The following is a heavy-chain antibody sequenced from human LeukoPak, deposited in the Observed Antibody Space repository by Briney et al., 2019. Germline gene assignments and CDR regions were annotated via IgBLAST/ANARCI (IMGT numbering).Heavy chain of an antibody. CDR3: IRHVEFQRPY. Sequence: GGSLTLSCAASGVTLSDSAMNWVRQAPGKGLEWLAHIRSRTKGYATAYAASVTGRFVISRDDVKNMAFLQMTSLETEDTAVYYCIRHVEFQRPYWAQGVQVTVSS. CDR2: IRSRTKGYAT. CDR1: GVTLSDSA. D-gene: IGHD3-10*01. V-gene: IGHV3-73*01. J-gene: IGHJ4*02.